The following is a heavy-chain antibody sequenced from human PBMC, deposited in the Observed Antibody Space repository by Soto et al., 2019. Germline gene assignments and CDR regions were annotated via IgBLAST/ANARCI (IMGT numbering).Heavy chain of an antibody. Sequence: QVHLVQSGAEVKKPGASVKVSCKCSGYTFTSYGITWVRQAPGQGLEWMGWISAHNGNTDYAQKLQGRATVTRDTSTSTAYMELRSLRSDDTAVYYCARGRYGDYWGQGALVTVSS. D-gene: IGHD1-1*01. J-gene: IGHJ4*02. CDR2: ISAHNGNT. CDR3: ARGRYGDY. V-gene: IGHV1-18*01. CDR1: GYTFTSYG.